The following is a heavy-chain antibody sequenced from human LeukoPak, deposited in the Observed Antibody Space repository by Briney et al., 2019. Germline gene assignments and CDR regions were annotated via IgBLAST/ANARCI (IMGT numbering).Heavy chain of an antibody. Sequence: ASVKVSCKASGYTFTSYDINWMRQATGQGLEWMGWMSPNSGNTGYAQKFQGRVTMARDTSTGTAYLELSSLRSEDSAVYYCVRTPPNWGADFWGQGTLVTVSS. CDR3: VRTPPNWGADF. D-gene: IGHD7-27*01. CDR1: GYTFTSYD. CDR2: MSPNSGNT. V-gene: IGHV1-8*01. J-gene: IGHJ4*02.